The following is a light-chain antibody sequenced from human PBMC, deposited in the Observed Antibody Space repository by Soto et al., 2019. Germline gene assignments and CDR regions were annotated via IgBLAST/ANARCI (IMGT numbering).Light chain of an antibody. CDR1: QSVSSSY. Sequence: EIVLTQSPGTLSLSPGERATLSCRASQSVSSSYLAWYQQKPGQAPRLVIYGASSRATGIPDRFSGSGSGTDFTLTISSLQSEDFAIYYCQQYNNWPPITFGQGTRLEVK. CDR3: QQYNNWPPIT. CDR2: GAS. V-gene: IGKV3-20*01. J-gene: IGKJ5*01.